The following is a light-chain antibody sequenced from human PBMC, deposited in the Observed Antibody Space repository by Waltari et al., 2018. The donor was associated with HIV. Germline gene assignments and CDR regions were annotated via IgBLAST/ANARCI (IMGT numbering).Light chain of an antibody. V-gene: IGLV3-21*04. Sequence: SYVLTQPPSESVAPGQTARLSCGGNAIGSENVQWYQQKPGQAPIMVIYNDGDRPSGIPERFSGSNSGNTATLTITRVEAGEEADYYCQMCDSRTDHWVFGGGTQLTVL. CDR1: AIGSEN. CDR2: NDG. J-gene: IGLJ3*02. CDR3: QMCDSRTDHWV.